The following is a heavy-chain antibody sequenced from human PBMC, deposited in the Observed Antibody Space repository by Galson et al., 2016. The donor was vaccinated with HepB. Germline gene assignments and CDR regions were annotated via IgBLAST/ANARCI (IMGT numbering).Heavy chain of an antibody. V-gene: IGHV4-59*01. CDR3: ARDDSGGWYGFHYGMDV. Sequence: DPLSPTCTVSGASISGYYLSWLRQPPGKGLEGTGYIYYSGRTYDNSSLKRRVTIAADTSKNQFPLKLSSVTAADTAVYYCARDDSGGWYGFHYGMDVWGQGTTVTVSS. CDR2: IYYSGRT. D-gene: IGHD6-19*01. J-gene: IGHJ6*02. CDR1: GASISGYY.